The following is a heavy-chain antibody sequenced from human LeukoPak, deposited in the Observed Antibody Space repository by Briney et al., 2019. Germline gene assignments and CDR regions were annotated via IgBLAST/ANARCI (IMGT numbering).Heavy chain of an antibody. CDR1: GYTFTGYY. CDR3: ARAFFYGSGSSSYYFDY. V-gene: IGHV1-2*02. J-gene: IGHJ4*02. Sequence: ASVKVSCKAPGYTFTGYYMHWVRQAPGQGLEWMGWINPNSGGTNYAQKFQGRVTMTRDTSISTAYMELSRLRSDDTAVYYCARAFFYGSGSSSYYFDYWGQGTLVTVSS. D-gene: IGHD3-10*01. CDR2: INPNSGGT.